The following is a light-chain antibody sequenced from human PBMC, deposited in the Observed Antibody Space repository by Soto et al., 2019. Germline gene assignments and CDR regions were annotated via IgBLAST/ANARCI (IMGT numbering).Light chain of an antibody. J-gene: IGKJ2*01. CDR2: GAA. CDR1: QSVSSSY. Sequence: EIVLTQSPGTLSLSPGERATLSCRASQSVSSSYLAWYQQQPGQAPRLLIYGAASRATGIPDRFSGSGSGTNFTLTISRLEPEDLAVYYCQQYGSSPNTFGQGTKLEIK. CDR3: QQYGSSPNT. V-gene: IGKV3-20*01.